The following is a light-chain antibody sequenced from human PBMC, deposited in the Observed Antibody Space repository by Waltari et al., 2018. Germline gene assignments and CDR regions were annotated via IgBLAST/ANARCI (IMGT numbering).Light chain of an antibody. Sequence: DIQMTQSPSSLSASVGDRVTITCRASENVNNYLNWYQQKPGKAPKLLIYKASTLQSGVPSRFSCSGSGTDYTFTISSLQSEDVATYYCQHNYGTPLTFGGGTKVEIK. CDR1: ENVNNY. J-gene: IGKJ4*01. V-gene: IGKV1-39*01. CDR3: QHNYGTPLT. CDR2: KAS.